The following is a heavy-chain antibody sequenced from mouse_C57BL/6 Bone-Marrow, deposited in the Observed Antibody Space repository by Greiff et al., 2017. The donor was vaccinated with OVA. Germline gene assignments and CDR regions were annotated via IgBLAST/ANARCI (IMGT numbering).Heavy chain of an antibody. Sequence: EVQLQQSGPVLVKPGASVKMSCKASGYTFTDYYMNWVKQSHGKSLEWIGVINPYNGGTSYNQKFKGKATLTVDKSSSTAYMELNSLTSEDSAVYYCARGGDLYYGNYVAMDYWGQGTSVTVSS. V-gene: IGHV1-19*01. CDR2: INPYNGGT. CDR1: GYTFTDYY. CDR3: ARGGDLYYGNYVAMDY. D-gene: IGHD2-1*01. J-gene: IGHJ4*01.